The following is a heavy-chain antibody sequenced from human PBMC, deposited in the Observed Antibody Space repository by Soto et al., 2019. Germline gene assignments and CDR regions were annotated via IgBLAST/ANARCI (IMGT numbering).Heavy chain of an antibody. D-gene: IGHD2-15*01. J-gene: IGHJ4*02. Sequence: PGGSLRLSCVASGFTFSSYAMHWVRQAPGKGLEWVAVISYDGSNKYYADSVKGRFTISRDNSKNTLYLQMNSLRAEDTAVYYCARDSGGSWPYLAPDYWGQGTLVTVSS. CDR3: ARDSGGSWPYLAPDY. CDR2: ISYDGSNK. CDR1: GFTFSSYA. V-gene: IGHV3-30-3*01.